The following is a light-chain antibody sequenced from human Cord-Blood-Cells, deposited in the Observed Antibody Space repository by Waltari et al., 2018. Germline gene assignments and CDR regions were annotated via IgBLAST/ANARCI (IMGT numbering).Light chain of an antibody. CDR3: SSYTSSSTYV. J-gene: IGLJ1*01. Sequence: QSALTQPASVSGSPGQSITISCTGTSSDAGGYNYVSWYQQHPGKAPKLMIYEVSNRPSGVSNRFSGSKSGNTASLTISGLQAEVEADYYCSSYTSSSTYVFGTGTKVTVL. CDR2: EVS. CDR1: SSDAGGYNY. V-gene: IGLV2-14*01.